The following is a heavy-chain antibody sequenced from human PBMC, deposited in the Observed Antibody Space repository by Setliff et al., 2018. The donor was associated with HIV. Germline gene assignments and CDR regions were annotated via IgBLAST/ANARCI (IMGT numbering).Heavy chain of an antibody. D-gene: IGHD6-13*01. CDR1: GYTFTSYD. CDR3: ARGPRIAAAAPYYYYYMDV. Sequence: ASVKVSCKASGYTFTSYDINWVRQATGQGLEWMGWMNPNSGNTGYAQKFQGRVTITADKSTSTAYMELSSLRSEDTAVYYCARGPRIAAAAPYYYYYMDVWGKGTTVTVSS. CDR2: MNPNSGNT. J-gene: IGHJ6*03. V-gene: IGHV1-8*03.